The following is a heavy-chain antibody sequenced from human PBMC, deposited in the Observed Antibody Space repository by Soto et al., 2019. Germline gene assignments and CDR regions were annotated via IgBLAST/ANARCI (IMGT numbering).Heavy chain of an antibody. CDR1: GFTFSDYE. D-gene: IGHD2-2*01. J-gene: IGHJ6*03. CDR2: ISGPGSTM. CDR3: ARDYGGSSTTCDYLDV. Sequence: GGSLGLSCGGSGFTFSDYEMNWVRQAPGKGLEWISYISGPGSTMYYADSVKGRFTISRDNAKNSLYLQINSVTAEDTAVYHCARDYGGSSTTCDYLDVWGQGTTVTVSS. V-gene: IGHV3-48*03.